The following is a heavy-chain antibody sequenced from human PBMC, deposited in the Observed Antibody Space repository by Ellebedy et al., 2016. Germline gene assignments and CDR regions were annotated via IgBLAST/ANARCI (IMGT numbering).Heavy chain of an antibody. CDR1: GVSFSGYY. D-gene: IGHD3-10*01. V-gene: IGHV4-34*01. CDR3: ARNNYTSGT. J-gene: IGHJ5*01. Sequence: SETLSLTCAVYGVSFSGYYWSWIRQPPGKGLEWIGEINHSGSTNYNPSLKSRVTISVDTSKNQFSLKLSSVTAADTAVYYCARNNYTSGTWGQGTLVTVSS. CDR2: INHSGST.